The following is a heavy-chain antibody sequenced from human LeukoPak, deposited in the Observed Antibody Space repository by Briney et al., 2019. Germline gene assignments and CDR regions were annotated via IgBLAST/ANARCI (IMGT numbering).Heavy chain of an antibody. J-gene: IGHJ4*02. CDR3: AKVTEYSSSSFYFDY. CDR2: ISTSSSYI. D-gene: IGHD6-6*01. V-gene: IGHV3-21*04. CDR1: GFTFSVYT. Sequence: KAGGSLRLSCTASGFTFSVYTMNWVRQAPGKGLEWVSSISTSSSYIYYADSVKGRFTISRDNAKNSLYLQMNSLRAEDTAVYYCAKVTEYSSSSFYFDYWGQGTLVTVSS.